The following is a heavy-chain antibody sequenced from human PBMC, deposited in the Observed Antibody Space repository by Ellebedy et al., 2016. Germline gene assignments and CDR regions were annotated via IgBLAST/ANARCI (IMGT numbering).Heavy chain of an antibody. D-gene: IGHD2-15*01. V-gene: IGHV4-39*01. CDR1: GGSISSSSYY. Sequence: SETLSLTCTVSGGSISSSSYYWGWIRQPPGKGLEWIGSIYYSGSTYYNPSLKSRVTISVDTSKNQFSLKLSSVTAADTAVYYCARLLNCSGGSCYSAVDYWGQGTLVTVSS. CDR3: ARLLNCSGGSCYSAVDY. CDR2: IYYSGST. J-gene: IGHJ4*02.